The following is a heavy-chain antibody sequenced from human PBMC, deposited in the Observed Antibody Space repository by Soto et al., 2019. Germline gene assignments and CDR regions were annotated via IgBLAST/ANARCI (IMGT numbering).Heavy chain of an antibody. CDR1: GFTFDDYG. CDR2: INWNGGST. Sequence: GSLRLSCAASGFTFDDYGMSWVRQAPGKGLEWVSGINWNGGSTGYADSVKGRFTISRDNAKNSLYLQMNSLRAEDTALYHCARPRSTSCYACSHPCDPWGQGTLVTVSS. D-gene: IGHD2-2*01. V-gene: IGHV3-20*01. J-gene: IGHJ5*02. CDR3: ARPRSTSCYACSHPCDP.